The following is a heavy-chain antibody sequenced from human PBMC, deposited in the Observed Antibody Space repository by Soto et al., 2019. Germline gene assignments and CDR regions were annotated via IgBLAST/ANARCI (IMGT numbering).Heavy chain of an antibody. CDR3: AKDPTWIQLWLPNGVNY. D-gene: IGHD5-18*01. Sequence: GGLRLSCAASGFTFSSYAMSWVRQAPGKGLEWVSAISGSGGSTYYADSVKGRFTISRDNSKNTLYLQMNSLRAEDTAVYYCAKDPTWIQLWLPNGVNYWGQGTLVTVSS. CDR2: ISGSGGST. CDR1: GFTFSSYA. V-gene: IGHV3-23*01. J-gene: IGHJ4*02.